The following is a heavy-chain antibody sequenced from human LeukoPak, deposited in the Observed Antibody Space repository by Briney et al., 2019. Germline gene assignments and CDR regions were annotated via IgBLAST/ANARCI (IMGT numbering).Heavy chain of an antibody. J-gene: IGHJ4*02. D-gene: IGHD3-10*01. Sequence: ASVKVSCKASGGTFSSYAISWVRQAPGQGLEWMGRIIPILGIANYAQKFQGRVTITADKSTSTAYMELSSLRSEDTAVYHCARVELDGSGSYYKGYWGQGTLVTVSS. CDR3: ARVELDGSGSYYKGY. CDR1: GGTFSSYA. CDR2: IIPILGIA. V-gene: IGHV1-69*04.